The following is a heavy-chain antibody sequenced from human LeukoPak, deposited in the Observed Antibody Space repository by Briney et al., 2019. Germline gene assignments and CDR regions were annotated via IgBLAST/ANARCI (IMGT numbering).Heavy chain of an antibody. Sequence: GGSLSLSCAASGFTFSSYWMHWVRQAPGKGLVWVSRINSDGSSTNYADSVKGRFPITRDNAKNTLYLQMNSLRAEDTAVYYCARHITRAITEDYWGQGTLVTVSS. CDR3: ARHITRAITEDY. V-gene: IGHV3-74*01. CDR2: INSDGSST. D-gene: IGHD1-20*01. J-gene: IGHJ4*02. CDR1: GFTFSSYW.